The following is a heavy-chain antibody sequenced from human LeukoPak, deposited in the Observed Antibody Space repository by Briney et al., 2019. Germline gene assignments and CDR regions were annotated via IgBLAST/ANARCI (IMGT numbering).Heavy chain of an antibody. V-gene: IGHV3-64D*06. CDR1: GFTFNRFY. J-gene: IGHJ4*02. Sequence: GGSLRLSCSASGFTFNRFYLHWVRQAPGKGLEFVSHISSNGATTYYADSVKGRFTISRDNSKNTLYLQMSSLRADDTAVYYCVKDRNIAAPNNDFFDSWGQGALVTVSS. D-gene: IGHD6-13*01. CDR3: VKDRNIAAPNNDFFDS. CDR2: ISSNGATT.